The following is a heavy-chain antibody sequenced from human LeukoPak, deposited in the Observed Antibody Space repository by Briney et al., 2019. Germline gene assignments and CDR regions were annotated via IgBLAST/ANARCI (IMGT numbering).Heavy chain of an antibody. CDR3: ARAQETLYGDYVIPWFDP. J-gene: IGHJ5*02. CDR1: GGSISSYY. CDR2: IYYSGST. Sequence: ASETLSLTCTVSGGSISSYYWSWIRQPPGKGLEWIGYIYYSGSTNYNPSLKSRVTISVDTSKNQFSLKLSSVTAVDTAVYYCARAQETLYGDYVIPWFDPWGQGTLVTVSS. D-gene: IGHD4-17*01. V-gene: IGHV4-59*01.